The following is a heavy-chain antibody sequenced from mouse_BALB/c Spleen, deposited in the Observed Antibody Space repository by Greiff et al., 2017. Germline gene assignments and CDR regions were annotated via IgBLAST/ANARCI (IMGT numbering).Heavy chain of an antibody. CDR3: AREKDYGNRYAMDY. Sequence: EVHLVESGGGLVKPGGSLKLSCAASGFTFSSYAMSWVRQSPEKRLEWVAEISSGGSYTYYPDTVTGRFTISRDNAKNTLYLEMSSLRSEDTAMYYCAREKDYGNRYAMDYWGQGTSVTVSS. J-gene: IGHJ4*01. CDR1: GFTFSSYA. V-gene: IGHV5-9-4*01. CDR2: ISSGGSYT. D-gene: IGHD2-1*01.